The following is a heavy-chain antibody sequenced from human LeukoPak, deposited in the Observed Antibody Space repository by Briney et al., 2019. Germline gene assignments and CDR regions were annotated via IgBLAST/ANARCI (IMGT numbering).Heavy chain of an antibody. D-gene: IGHD6-19*01. CDR3: ARHEGVAVAGEGDY. CDR2: IYPGDSDT. J-gene: IGHJ4*02. V-gene: IGHV5-51*01. CDR1: GYIFTSYW. Sequence: GESLKISCKASGYIFTSYWIGWVRQMPGKGLEWMGIIYPGDSDTTYSPSFQGQVTISADKSSSTAYLQWSSLKASDTAMYYCARHEGVAVAGEGDYWGQGTLVTVSS.